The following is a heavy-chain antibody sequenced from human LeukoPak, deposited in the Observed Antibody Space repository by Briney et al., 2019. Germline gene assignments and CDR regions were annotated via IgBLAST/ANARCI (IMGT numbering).Heavy chain of an antibody. CDR2: IYYSGST. J-gene: IGHJ6*03. D-gene: IGHD3-16*01. CDR1: GGSISSSSYY. V-gene: IGHV4-39*07. Sequence: SETLSFTCTVSGGSISSSSYYWGWIRQPPGKGLEWIGSIYYSGSTYYNPSLKSRVTISVDTSKNQFSLKLSSVTAADTAVYYSTGGPYYYMDVWGKGTTVTVSS. CDR3: TGGPYYYMDV.